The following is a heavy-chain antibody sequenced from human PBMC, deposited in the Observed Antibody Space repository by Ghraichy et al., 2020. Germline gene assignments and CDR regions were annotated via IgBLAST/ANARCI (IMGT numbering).Heavy chain of an antibody. V-gene: IGHV4-38-2*02. D-gene: IGHD4-17*01. CDR3: AREDTVNVILDWFDP. J-gene: IGHJ5*02. CDR1: GYSISSGYL. CDR2: IYHSGTT. Sequence: SETLSLTCTVSGYSISSGYLWGWIRQPPGKGLEWIGSIYHSGTTYYNPSLNSRVTISLDTSKNQISLRLRSATAEDSAVYYCAREDTVNVILDWFDPWGQGTLVTVCS.